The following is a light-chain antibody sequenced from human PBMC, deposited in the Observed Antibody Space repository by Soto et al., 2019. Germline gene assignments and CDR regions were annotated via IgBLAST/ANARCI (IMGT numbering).Light chain of an antibody. CDR1: QSVSNNY. CDR2: GAS. V-gene: IGKV3-20*01. CDR3: QQYGSSPWT. J-gene: IGKJ1*01. Sequence: EIVLRQSPGTLSLSPGERATLSCRASQSVSNNYLAWYQQKPGQAPTLLIYGASNRATGIPDRFSGSGSGTDFTLTISRLEPEDFAVYYCQQYGSSPWTFGQGTKVDIK.